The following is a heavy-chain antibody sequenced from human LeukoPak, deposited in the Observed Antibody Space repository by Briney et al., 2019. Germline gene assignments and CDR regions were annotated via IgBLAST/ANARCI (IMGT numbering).Heavy chain of an antibody. V-gene: IGHV4-31*03. CDR2: IYYSGST. Sequence: PSETLSLTCTVSGGSISSSSYYWGWIRQHPGKGLEWIGYIYYSGSTYYNPSLKSRVTISVDTSKNQFSLKLSSVTAADTAVYYCARVGYSNYLLNAFDYWGQGTLVTVSS. J-gene: IGHJ4*02. CDR3: ARVGYSNYLLNAFDY. D-gene: IGHD4-11*01. CDR1: GGSISSSSYY.